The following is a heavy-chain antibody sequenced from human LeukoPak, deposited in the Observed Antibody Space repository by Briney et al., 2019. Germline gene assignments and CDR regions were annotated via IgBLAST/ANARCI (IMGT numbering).Heavy chain of an antibody. V-gene: IGHV4-59*01. CDR2: IYYSGST. J-gene: IGHJ6*02. CDR3: ARGLSYDFWSGYYPSYYYYYGMDV. Sequence: SETLSLTCTVSGGSISSYYWSWIRQPPGKGLEWIGYIYYSGSTNYNPSLKSRVTISVDTSKNQFSLKLSSVTAADTAVYYCARGLSYDFWSGYYPSYYYYYGMDVWGQGTTVTVSS. CDR1: GGSISSYY. D-gene: IGHD3-3*01.